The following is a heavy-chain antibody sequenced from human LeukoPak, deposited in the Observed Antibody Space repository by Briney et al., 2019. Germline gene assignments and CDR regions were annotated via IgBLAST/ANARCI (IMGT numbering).Heavy chain of an antibody. J-gene: IGHJ4*02. V-gene: IGHV3-23*01. CDR2: ISGSGGST. CDR3: AREAATFDY. Sequence: GGSLRLSCAASGFTFTNYAMGWVRQAPGKGLEWVSVISGSGGSTYYADSVKGRFTISRDNSKNTLYLQMHSLRAEDTAVYYCAREAATFDYWGQGTLVTVSS. D-gene: IGHD2-15*01. CDR1: GFTFTNYA.